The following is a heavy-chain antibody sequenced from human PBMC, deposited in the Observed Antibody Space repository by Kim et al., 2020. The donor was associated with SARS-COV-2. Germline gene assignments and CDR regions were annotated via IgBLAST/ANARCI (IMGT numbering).Heavy chain of an antibody. J-gene: IGHJ4*02. Sequence: ADSVKGRFTISRDHSMNTLFLHMNSLRAEDTAVYYCAKCSGGSCYSAEDYWGQGTLVTVSS. CDR3: AKCSGGSCYSAEDY. V-gene: IGHV3-23*01. D-gene: IGHD2-15*01.